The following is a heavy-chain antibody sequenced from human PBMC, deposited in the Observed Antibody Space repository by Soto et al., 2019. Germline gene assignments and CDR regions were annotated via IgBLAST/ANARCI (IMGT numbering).Heavy chain of an antibody. CDR2: ISDSGSTM. CDR1: GFSFSSFE. J-gene: IGHJ4*02. D-gene: IGHD4-17*01. CDR3: ARSTVTSD. Sequence: EVILVESGGGLARPGGSLRLSCATSGFSFSSFEMIWVRQAPGKGLEWISYISDSGSTMYYADSVKGRFTISRDNAKNSLYLQRSSLRVEDTALYYCARSTVTSDWGQGTQVTVSS. V-gene: IGHV3-48*03.